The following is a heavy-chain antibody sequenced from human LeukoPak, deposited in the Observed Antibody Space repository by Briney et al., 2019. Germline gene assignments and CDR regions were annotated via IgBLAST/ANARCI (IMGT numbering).Heavy chain of an antibody. Sequence: PGGSQRLSCAASGFTFSSYAMSWVRQAPGKGLEWVSAISGSGGSTYYAYSVKGRFTISRDNSKNTLYLQMNSLRAEDAAVYYCAKTGWGTMVRGVPIDDYWGQGTLVTVSS. J-gene: IGHJ4*02. D-gene: IGHD3-10*01. V-gene: IGHV3-23*01. CDR3: AKTGWGTMVRGVPIDDY. CDR1: GFTFSSYA. CDR2: ISGSGGST.